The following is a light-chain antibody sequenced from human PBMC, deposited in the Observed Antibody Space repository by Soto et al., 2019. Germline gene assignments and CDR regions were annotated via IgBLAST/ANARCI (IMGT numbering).Light chain of an antibody. J-gene: IGKJ1*01. V-gene: IGKV3-11*01. CDR1: QSVSNY. CDR3: VQRSTWPWT. Sequence: IVLTQSPATLSLSPGARATLSCRAGQSVSNYLAWYQQKPGQAPRLLIYDTFNRATGIPARFSGSGSGTAFTLTISSLEPEDLAVYFCVQRSTWPWTSGQGTKVDIK. CDR2: DTF.